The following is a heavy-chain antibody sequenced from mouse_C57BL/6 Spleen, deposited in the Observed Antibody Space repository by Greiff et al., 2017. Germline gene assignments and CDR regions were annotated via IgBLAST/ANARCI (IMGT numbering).Heavy chain of an antibody. D-gene: IGHD5-1*01. CDR1: GFTFSDYG. Sequence: EVKLQESGGGLVKPGGSLKLSCAASGFTFSDYGMHWVRQAPEKGLEWVAYISSGSSTIYYADTVKGRFTISRDNAKNTLFLQMTSLRSEDTAMYYCARGYLYYFDYWGQGTTLTVSS. V-gene: IGHV5-17*01. CDR2: ISSGSSTI. J-gene: IGHJ2*01. CDR3: ARGYLYYFDY.